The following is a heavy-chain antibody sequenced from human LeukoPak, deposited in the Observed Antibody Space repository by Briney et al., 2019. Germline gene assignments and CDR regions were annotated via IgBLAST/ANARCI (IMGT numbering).Heavy chain of an antibody. CDR3: ARGTVYCSGGSCYRGIWFFDY. CDR2: INPNSGGT. Sequence: AASVKVSCKASGYTFTGYYMHWVRQAPGQGLEWMGWINPNSGGTNYAQKFQGRVTMTRDTSISTAYMELSRLRSDDTAVYYCARGTVYCSGGSCYRGIWFFDYWGQGTLVTVSS. V-gene: IGHV1-2*02. D-gene: IGHD2-15*01. CDR1: GYTFTGYY. J-gene: IGHJ4*02.